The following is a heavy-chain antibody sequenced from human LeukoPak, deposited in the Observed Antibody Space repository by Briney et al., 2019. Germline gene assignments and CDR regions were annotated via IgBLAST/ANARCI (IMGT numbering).Heavy chain of an antibody. Sequence: SETLSLTCSVSGDSIRSNNYHWGWIRPSPGKGLEWIGTIDYSGNTYYNPSLNSRVTISADTSRNQFSLKLSSVTAADTAIYYCVRRVNTYGGWFDRWGQGTLVTVSS. D-gene: IGHD5-18*01. V-gene: IGHV4-39*01. CDR2: IDYSGNT. J-gene: IGHJ5*02. CDR3: VRRVNTYGGWFDR. CDR1: GDSIRSNNYH.